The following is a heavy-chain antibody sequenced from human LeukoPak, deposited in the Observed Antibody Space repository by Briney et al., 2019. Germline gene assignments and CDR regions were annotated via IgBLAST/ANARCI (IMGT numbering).Heavy chain of an antibody. D-gene: IGHD4/OR15-4a*01. J-gene: IGHJ4*02. CDR3: AKDGINALTYYFDC. V-gene: IGHV3-23*01. Sequence: PGGSLRLSCAASGFTFSSYAMSWVRQAPGKGLEWDSGNSGSGGSTNYAEYVKGRFTISRDNSKNTLYLQMNSLRAEDTAVYYCAKDGINALTYYFDCWGQGTLVTVSS. CDR1: GFTFSSYA. CDR2: NSGSGGST.